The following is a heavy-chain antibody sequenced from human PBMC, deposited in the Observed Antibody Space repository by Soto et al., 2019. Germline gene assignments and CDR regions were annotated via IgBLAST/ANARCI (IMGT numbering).Heavy chain of an antibody. D-gene: IGHD3-3*01. CDR3: ASTYYDFWSGYYTRYYYYGMDV. Sequence: QVQLVQSGAEVKKPGSSVKVSCKASGGTFSSYAISWVRQAPGQGLEWMGGIIPIFGTANYAQKFQGRVSITADESTSTAYMELSSLRYEDTAVYYCASTYYDFWSGYYTRYYYYGMDVWGQGTTVTVSS. V-gene: IGHV1-69*01. J-gene: IGHJ6*02. CDR1: GGTFSSYA. CDR2: IIPIFGTA.